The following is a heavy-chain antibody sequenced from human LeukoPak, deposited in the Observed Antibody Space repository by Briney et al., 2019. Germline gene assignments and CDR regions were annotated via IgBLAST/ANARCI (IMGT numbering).Heavy chain of an antibody. V-gene: IGHV3-21*01. D-gene: IGHD2-21*02. CDR1: GFTFSSYS. J-gene: IGHJ4*02. Sequence: GGSLRLSCAASGFTFSSYSMNWVRQAPGKGLEWVSSISSSSSYIYYAHSVKGRFTISRDNAKNSLYLQMNSLRAEDTAVYSCARVVTARGGDYWGQGTLVTVSS. CDR3: ARVVTARGGDY. CDR2: ISSSSSYI.